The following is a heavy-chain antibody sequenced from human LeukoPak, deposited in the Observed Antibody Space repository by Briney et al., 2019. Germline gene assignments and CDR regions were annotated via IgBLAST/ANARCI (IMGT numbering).Heavy chain of an antibody. CDR2: INNDGSRT. Sequence: PGGSLRLSCAASGFTLSNSWMFWVRQAPGKGLVWVSDINNDGSRTSYADSVKGRFTISRDGAKNTLFLQMNSLRAEDTAVYYCARGGLPGGFAYWGQGTLVTVSS. CDR3: ARGGLPGGFAY. V-gene: IGHV3-74*01. J-gene: IGHJ4*02. CDR1: GFTLSNSW. D-gene: IGHD7-27*01.